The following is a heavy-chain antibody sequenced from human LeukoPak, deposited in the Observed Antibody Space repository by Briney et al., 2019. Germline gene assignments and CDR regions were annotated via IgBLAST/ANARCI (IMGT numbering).Heavy chain of an antibody. V-gene: IGHV4-59*01. J-gene: IGHJ4*02. CDR3: ARDKVPGDF. CDR1: GGSISRYY. Sequence: SETLSLTCTVSGGSISRYYWSWLRQPPGKGLEWIGYIYYSGSINYNPSLTSRVTISVDTSKNQFSLKLSSVTAADTAVYYCARDKVPGDFWGPGTLVTVSS. CDR2: IYYSGSI.